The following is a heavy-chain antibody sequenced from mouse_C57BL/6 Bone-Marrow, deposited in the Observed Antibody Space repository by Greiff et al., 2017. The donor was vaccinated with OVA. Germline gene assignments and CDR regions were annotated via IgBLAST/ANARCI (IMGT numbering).Heavy chain of an antibody. D-gene: IGHD1-1*01. CDR1: GFTFSDYY. CDR3: ARDGGSSCWYFDV. V-gene: IGHV5-16*01. J-gene: IGHJ1*03. CDR2: INYDGSST. Sequence: EVMLVESEGGLVQPGSSMKLSCTASGFTFSDYYMAWVRQVPEKGLEWVANINYDGSSTYYLDSLKSRFIISRDNAKNILYLQMSSLKSEDTATYYCARDGGSSCWYFDVWGTGTTVTVSS.